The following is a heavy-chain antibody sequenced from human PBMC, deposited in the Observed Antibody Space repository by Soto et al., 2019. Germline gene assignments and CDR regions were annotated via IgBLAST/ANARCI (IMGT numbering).Heavy chain of an antibody. Sequence: QVQLVESGGGVVQSGRSLRLSCAASGFTFSSYGMHWVRQAPGKGLEWVAVIWYDGSNKYYADSVKGRFTISRDNSKNTLYLQMNSLRAEDTAVYYCAREGGSRLQGDYWGQGTLVTVSS. V-gene: IGHV3-33*01. CDR3: AREGGSRLQGDY. J-gene: IGHJ4*02. CDR1: GFTFSSYG. CDR2: IWYDGSNK. D-gene: IGHD4-4*01.